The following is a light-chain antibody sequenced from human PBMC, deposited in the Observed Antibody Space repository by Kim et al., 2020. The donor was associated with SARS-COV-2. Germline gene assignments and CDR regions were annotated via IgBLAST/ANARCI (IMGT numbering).Light chain of an antibody. CDR2: EDK. CDR1: KLGDKS. CDR3: QAWDSSTVV. V-gene: IGLV3-1*01. Sequence: SYELTQPPSVSVSPGQTVSITCSGDKLGDKSACWYRQKPGQSPVVVIYEDKKRPSGIPERFSGSNSGNTATLTISGTQAMDEADYYCQAWDSSTVVFGGGTQLTV. J-gene: IGLJ2*01.